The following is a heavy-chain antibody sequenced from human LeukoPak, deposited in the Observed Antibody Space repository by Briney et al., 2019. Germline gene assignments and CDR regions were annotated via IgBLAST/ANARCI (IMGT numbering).Heavy chain of an antibody. V-gene: IGHV3-23*01. Sequence: GGSLRLSCAASGFTFSSYAMSWVRQAPGKGLDWVSSISGSGGDTYYSDSVRGRFTISRDNSKNTLSLQMNSLRVEDTALYYCAQDIAWGAFEHWGQGTLVTVSS. CDR2: ISGSGGDT. D-gene: IGHD7-27*01. J-gene: IGHJ4*02. CDR1: GFTFSSYA. CDR3: AQDIAWGAFEH.